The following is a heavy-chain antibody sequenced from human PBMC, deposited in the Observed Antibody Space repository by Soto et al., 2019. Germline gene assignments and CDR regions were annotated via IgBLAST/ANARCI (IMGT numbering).Heavy chain of an antibody. D-gene: IGHD3-16*01. J-gene: IGHJ4*02. V-gene: IGHV1-24*01. Sequence: ASVKVSCKVSGYTLSDLSMYWVRQAPGKGPEWMGGYVLEDGETVYAQNFQGRITMTEDAATDTANMELSSLRSDDTAIYYCATSSTFGTIKPPDYWGQGTLVTVSS. CDR2: YVLEDGET. CDR1: GYTLSDLS. CDR3: ATSSTFGTIKPPDY.